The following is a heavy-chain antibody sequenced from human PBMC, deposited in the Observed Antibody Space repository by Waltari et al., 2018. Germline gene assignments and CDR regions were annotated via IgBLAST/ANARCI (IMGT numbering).Heavy chain of an antibody. V-gene: IGHV4-61*02. Sequence: QVQLQESGPGLVKPSQTLSLTCPVSGRSISRGSYSWSWIRQPAGKGLEGIGRIYTSGSTNYNPSLKSRVTISVDTSKNQFSLKLSSVTAADTAVYYCARDPSGSYVGWFDPWGQGTLVTVSS. J-gene: IGHJ5*02. D-gene: IGHD1-26*01. CDR3: ARDPSGSYVGWFDP. CDR1: GRSISRGSYS. CDR2: IYTSGST.